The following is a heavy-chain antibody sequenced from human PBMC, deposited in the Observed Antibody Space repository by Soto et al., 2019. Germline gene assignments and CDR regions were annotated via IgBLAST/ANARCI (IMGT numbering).Heavy chain of an antibody. V-gene: IGHV1-24*01. Sequence: QVYLVQSGAAVKKPGASVKVSCRVSGFPLTELSIHWVRQAPGKGLEWMGGFHPEDGKIIYAQKFQGRVTMTEATSTNTAYMELSSLRSEDTAVHYCATNSRRVPIRGFDYDFDYWGQGTLVTVSS. CDR1: GFPLTELS. CDR2: FHPEDGKI. J-gene: IGHJ4*02. D-gene: IGHD3-9*01. CDR3: ATNSRRVPIRGFDYDFDY.